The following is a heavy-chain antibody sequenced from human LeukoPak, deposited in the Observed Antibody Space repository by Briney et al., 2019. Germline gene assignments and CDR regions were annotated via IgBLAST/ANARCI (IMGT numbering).Heavy chain of an antibody. CDR1: GFALNNNF. D-gene: IGHD3-3*01. J-gene: IGHJ4*02. V-gene: IGHV3-53*01. CDR2: IYIGGST. Sequence: GESLRLSCAASGFALNNNFMGWVRQPPGKGLEWGSGIYIGGSTYYADSVKGRFTISRDISKNTLYLQMNSLRAEDTAVYYCAKETIFGVVNDWGQGTLVTVSS. CDR3: AKETIFGVVND.